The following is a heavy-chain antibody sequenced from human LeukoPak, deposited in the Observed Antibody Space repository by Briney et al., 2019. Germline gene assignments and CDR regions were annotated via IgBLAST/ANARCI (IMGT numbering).Heavy chain of an antibody. CDR1: GFTFSSYW. V-gene: IGHV3-7*01. CDR3: ARDVEYSYGYEYYYYGMDV. CDR2: IKQDGSEK. J-gene: IGHJ6*02. Sequence: GGSLRPSCAASGFTFSSYWMSWVRQAPGKGLEWVANIKQDGSEKYYVDSVKGRFTISRDNAKNSLYLQMNSLRAEDTAVYYCARDVEYSYGYEYYYYGMDVWGQGTTVTVSS. D-gene: IGHD5-18*01.